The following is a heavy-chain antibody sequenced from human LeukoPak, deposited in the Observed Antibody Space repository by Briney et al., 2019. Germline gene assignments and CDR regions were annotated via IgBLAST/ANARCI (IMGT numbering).Heavy chain of an antibody. J-gene: IGHJ6*02. CDR1: GFTLKSHN. Sequence: GGSLRLSCVASGFTLKSHNMNWVRQAPGKGLEGVSFTSGDSKVIYYAESVKGRFTISRDNAKNSLYLQMNSLRADDTAVYYCGRDGGVAYGLDVWGQGTTVTVSS. D-gene: IGHD3-3*01. V-gene: IGHV3-48*01. CDR2: TSGDSKVI. CDR3: GRDGGVAYGLDV.